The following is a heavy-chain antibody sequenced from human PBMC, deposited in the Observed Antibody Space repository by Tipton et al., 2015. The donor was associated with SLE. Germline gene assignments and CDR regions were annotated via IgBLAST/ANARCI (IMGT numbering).Heavy chain of an antibody. D-gene: IGHD3-22*01. CDR1: GASISRGSYC. Sequence: TLSLTCTVSGASISRGSYCWSWIRQPAGKGLEWLGQIYTSGTTKDKPSLRSRLTISAATSKSQFSLRLTSVTAADTAMYFCAAYDSNGYYSPAAFEYWGQGILVTVSS. CDR2: IYTSGTT. CDR3: AAYDSNGYYSPAAFEY. V-gene: IGHV4-61*09. J-gene: IGHJ4*02.